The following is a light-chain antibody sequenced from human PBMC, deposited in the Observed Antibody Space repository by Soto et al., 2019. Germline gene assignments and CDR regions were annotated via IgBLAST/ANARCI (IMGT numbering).Light chain of an antibody. CDR1: QAISNY. CDR2: DAS. V-gene: IGKV1-27*01. J-gene: IGKJ1*01. Sequence: DIQMTQSPSSLSASVGDRVTITCRASQAISNYLAWYQQRPGQEPRLMIYDASTLQSGVPYRFSGSRSGRDFTLTITSLQPEDVATYFCQKYNSGPRTFGQGTKVEIK. CDR3: QKYNSGPRT.